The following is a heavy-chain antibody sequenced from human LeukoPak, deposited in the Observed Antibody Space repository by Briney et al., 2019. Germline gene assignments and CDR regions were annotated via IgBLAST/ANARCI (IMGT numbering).Heavy chain of an antibody. Sequence: GGSLRLSCAASGFTFETNGMHWVRQAPGKRLEWVAVISYDGTNEYYADSMKGRFTISRDNSKNMLYLQINSLRPEDTAVYYCAKSMTTVVNPFDYWGQGTLVTVSS. CDR2: ISYDGTNE. CDR1: GFTFETNG. D-gene: IGHD4-23*01. CDR3: AKSMTTVVNPFDY. J-gene: IGHJ4*02. V-gene: IGHV3-30*18.